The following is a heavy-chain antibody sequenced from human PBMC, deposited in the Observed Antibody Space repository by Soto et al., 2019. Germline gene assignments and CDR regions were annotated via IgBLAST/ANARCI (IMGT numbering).Heavy chain of an antibody. CDR1: GFTFSSYA. V-gene: IGHV3-23*01. Sequence: GGSLRLSCAASGFTFSSYAMSWVRQAPGKGLEWVSAISGSGGSTYYADSVKGRFTISRDNSKNTLYLQMNSLRAEDTAVYYCAKGVYYDPYYYGMDVWGQGTTVTVSS. CDR3: AKGVYYDPYYYGMDV. D-gene: IGHD3-22*01. CDR2: ISGSGGST. J-gene: IGHJ6*02.